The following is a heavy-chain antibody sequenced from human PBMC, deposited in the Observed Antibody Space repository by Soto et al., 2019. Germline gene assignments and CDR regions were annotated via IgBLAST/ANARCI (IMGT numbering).Heavy chain of an antibody. D-gene: IGHD4-17*01. Sequence: EVQLVESGGGLVQPGGSLRLSCAASGFTFSDHYMDWVRQAPGKGLEWVGRIRKKTNKYTTEYAASVKGRFTISKDDSKNSMYLQINSLKTEDTAVYFCARISTTSYFNFWGQGTLVTVSS. V-gene: IGHV3-72*01. CDR1: GFTFSDHY. CDR2: IRKKTNKYTT. CDR3: ARISTTSYFNF. J-gene: IGHJ4*02.